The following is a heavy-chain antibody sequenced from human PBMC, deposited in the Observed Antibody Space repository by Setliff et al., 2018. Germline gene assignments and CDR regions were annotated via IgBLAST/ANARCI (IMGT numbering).Heavy chain of an antibody. CDR3: ATRSQGRVTMWLAYYYYYYGMDV. J-gene: IGHJ6*02. D-gene: IGHD6-19*01. CDR1: GYTFTSYY. V-gene: IGHV1-46*01. Sequence: ASVKVSCKASGYTFTSYYMHWVRQAPGQGLEWMGIINPSGGSTSYAQKFQGRVTMTRNTSISTAYMELSSLRSEDTAVYYCATRSQGRVTMWLAYYYYYYGMDVWGQGTTVTVSS. CDR2: INPSGGST.